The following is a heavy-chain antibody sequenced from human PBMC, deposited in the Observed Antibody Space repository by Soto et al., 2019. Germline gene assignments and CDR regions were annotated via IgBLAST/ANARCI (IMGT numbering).Heavy chain of an antibody. CDR2: IYYSGST. J-gene: IGHJ4*02. Sequence: QVQLQESGPGLVKPSETLSLTCTVSGGSISSYYWSWIRQPPEKGLEWIGYIYYSGSTNYNPSLKSRVTISIDTSKNQFSLKLSYVTAADTAVYYCARHYSSSWYYFDYWGQGTLVTVSS. CDR1: GGSISSYY. V-gene: IGHV4-59*01. D-gene: IGHD6-13*01. CDR3: ARHYSSSWYYFDY.